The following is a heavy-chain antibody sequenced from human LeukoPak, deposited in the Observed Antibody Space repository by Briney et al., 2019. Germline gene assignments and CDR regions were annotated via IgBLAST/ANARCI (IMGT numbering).Heavy chain of an antibody. D-gene: IGHD4-17*01. CDR2: IYYSGST. CDR3: ARDSTVTTSGFDY. V-gene: IGHV4-31*03. Sequence: SQTLSLTCTVSGGSISSGGYYWSWIRQHPGKGLEWIGYIYYSGSTYYNQSLKRRFTISVDPSKNHFSLKLSSVTAADTAVYYCARDSTVTTSGFDYWGQGTLVTVSS. J-gene: IGHJ4*02. CDR1: GGSISSGGYY.